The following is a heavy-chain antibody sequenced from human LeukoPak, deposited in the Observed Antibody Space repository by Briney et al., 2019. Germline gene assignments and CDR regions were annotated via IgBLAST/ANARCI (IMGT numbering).Heavy chain of an antibody. D-gene: IGHD1-20*01. V-gene: IGHV3-23*01. Sequence: PGGSLRLSCAASGFTFSSYAMSWVRQAPGKGLEWVSAISGSGGSTYYADSVKGRFTISRDNSKNTLYLQMNSLRAEDTAVYYCASAGHGQYNWNYWGQGTLVTVSS. CDR1: GFTFSSYA. CDR2: ISGSGGST. J-gene: IGHJ4*02. CDR3: ASAGHGQYNWNY.